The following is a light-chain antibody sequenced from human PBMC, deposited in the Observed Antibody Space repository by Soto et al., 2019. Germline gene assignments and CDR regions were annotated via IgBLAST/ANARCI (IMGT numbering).Light chain of an antibody. CDR1: QSVSRY. CDR3: QQRSNWHIT. CDR2: DAS. J-gene: IGKJ5*01. V-gene: IGKV3-11*01. Sequence: EIVFTQSPVTLSLSPGERATLSCRASQSVSRYLAWYQQKPGQAPRLLIYDASNRAAGIPARFSGSGSGTDFTLTISSLEPEDFAGYYCQQRSNWHITFGQGTRLENK.